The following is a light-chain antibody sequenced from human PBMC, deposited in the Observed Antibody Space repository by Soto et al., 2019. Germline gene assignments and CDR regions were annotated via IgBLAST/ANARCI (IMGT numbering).Light chain of an antibody. V-gene: IGLV2-14*03. Sequence: QSALTQPASVSGSPGQSITISCTGTSSDVGGYNYVSWYQQHPGKAPKLMTYDVSNRPSGVSNRFSGSKSGNTASLTISGLQAEDEADYYCSSSTSRSTYVFGSGTKVTVL. CDR2: DVS. CDR1: SSDVGGYNY. J-gene: IGLJ1*01. CDR3: SSSTSRSTYV.